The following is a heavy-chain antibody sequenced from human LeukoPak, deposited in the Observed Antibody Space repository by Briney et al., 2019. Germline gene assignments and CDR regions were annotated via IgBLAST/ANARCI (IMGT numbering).Heavy chain of an antibody. J-gene: IGHJ4*02. CDR2: IYYSGNT. D-gene: IGHD3-22*01. V-gene: IGHV4-39*01. CDR1: GGSISSSNYY. Sequence: SETPSLTCTVSGGSISSSNYYWGWIRQPPGKGLEWIGSIYYSGNTYYNPSLKSRVTISVDTSKNQFSLKLSSVTAADTAVYYCARHSSHYYDSSGYYGPADYWGQGTLVTVSS. CDR3: ARHSSHYYDSSGYYGPADY.